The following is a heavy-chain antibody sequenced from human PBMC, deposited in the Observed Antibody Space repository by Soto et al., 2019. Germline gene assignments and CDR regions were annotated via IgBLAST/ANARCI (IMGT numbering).Heavy chain of an antibody. Sequence: EVQLVESGGGLVQPGGSLRLSCAASGFTFSSYWXSWVRQAPGKGLEWVANIKQDGSEKYYVDSVKGRFTISRDNAKNSLYLQMNSLRAEDTAVYYCARQVAARNYYYYGMDVWGQGTTVTVSS. CDR2: IKQDGSEK. CDR1: GFTFSSYW. J-gene: IGHJ6*02. CDR3: ARQVAARNYYYYGMDV. D-gene: IGHD6-6*01. V-gene: IGHV3-7*05.